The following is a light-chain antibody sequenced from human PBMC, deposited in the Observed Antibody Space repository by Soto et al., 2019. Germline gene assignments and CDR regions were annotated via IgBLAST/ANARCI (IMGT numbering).Light chain of an antibody. V-gene: IGLV2-11*01. J-gene: IGLJ2*01. CDR2: EVR. CDR3: SSYRATGSLLI. Sequence: QSALTQPRSVSGSPGQSVTISCTGTSSDVGGYNYVSWYQQSPGKAPKLIIFEVRDRPLGVSDRFSGSKSGNTASLTISGLQAEDEATYYCSSYRATGSLLIFGGGTKATVL. CDR1: SSDVGGYNY.